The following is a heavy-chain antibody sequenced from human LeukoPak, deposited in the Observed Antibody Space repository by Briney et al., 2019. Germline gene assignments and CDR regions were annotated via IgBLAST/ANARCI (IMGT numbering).Heavy chain of an antibody. D-gene: IGHD1-26*01. V-gene: IGHV3-20*04. CDR2: INLNGGST. Sequence: GGSLRLSCAVSGFNFDAYGMSWVRQAPGKGLEWVCGINLNGGSTAYTDSVEGRFTISRDNAKKSLYLQMNSLRVEDTALYYCARDRDTGSYHDFDYWGRGTLVTVSS. CDR1: GFNFDAYG. CDR3: ARDRDTGSYHDFDY. J-gene: IGHJ4*02.